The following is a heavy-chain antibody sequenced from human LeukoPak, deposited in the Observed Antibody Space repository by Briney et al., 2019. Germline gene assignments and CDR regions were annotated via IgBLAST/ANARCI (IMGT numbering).Heavy chain of an antibody. J-gene: IGHJ5*02. Sequence: PSETLSLTCTVSGGSISSSSYYWGWIRQPPGKGLEWIGSIYYSGSTYYNPSLKSRVTISVDTSKNQFSLKLSSVTAADTAVYYCARDLSGWNQDPGFDPWGQGTLVTVSS. CDR3: ARDLSGWNQDPGFDP. D-gene: IGHD1-1*01. CDR1: GGSISSSSYY. CDR2: IYYSGST. V-gene: IGHV4-39*07.